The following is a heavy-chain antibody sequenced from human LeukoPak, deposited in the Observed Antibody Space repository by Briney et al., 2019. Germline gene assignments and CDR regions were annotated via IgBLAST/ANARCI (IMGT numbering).Heavy chain of an antibody. D-gene: IGHD3-10*01. J-gene: IGHJ4*02. Sequence: AGSLRLSCAASGFTFSVYGMHWVRQPPVKCLEWVLFIRSDGSHRYYTECVKGRFPVSRDNSNNTFSLQMNSLRVEDTAVYYCATQFGSGTLATEYDYWGQGSLVTVCS. CDR3: ATQFGSGTLATEYDY. V-gene: IGHV3-30*02. CDR2: IRSDGSHR. CDR1: GFTFSVYG.